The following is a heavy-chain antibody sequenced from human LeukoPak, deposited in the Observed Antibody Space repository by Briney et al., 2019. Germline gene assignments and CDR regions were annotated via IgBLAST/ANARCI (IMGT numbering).Heavy chain of an antibody. CDR3: ARGGLKFYSSSWYYFDY. D-gene: IGHD6-13*01. V-gene: IGHV4-59*01. J-gene: IGHJ4*02. CDR2: IYYSGST. Sequence: SETLSLTCTVSGGSISSYYWSWIRQPPGKGLEWIGYIYYSGSTNYNPSLKSRVTISVDTSKNQFSLKLSSVTAADTAVYYCARGGLKFYSSSWYYFDYWGQGTLVTVSS. CDR1: GGSISSYY.